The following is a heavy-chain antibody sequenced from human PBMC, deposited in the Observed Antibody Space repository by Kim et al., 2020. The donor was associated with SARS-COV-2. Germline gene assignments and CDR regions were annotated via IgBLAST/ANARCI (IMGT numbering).Heavy chain of an antibody. D-gene: IGHD2-15*01. CDR1: GFTFSDYS. CDR3: ARGPRGGHIDAFDI. Sequence: GGSLRLSCAASGFTFSDYSMNWVRQAPGKGLEWVSYISSSSTYIYYADSVKGRFTISRDNAKNSLYLQMNSLRAEDTAVYYCARGPRGGHIDAFDIWGQGTMVTVSS. CDR2: ISSSSTYI. J-gene: IGHJ3*02. V-gene: IGHV3-21*01.